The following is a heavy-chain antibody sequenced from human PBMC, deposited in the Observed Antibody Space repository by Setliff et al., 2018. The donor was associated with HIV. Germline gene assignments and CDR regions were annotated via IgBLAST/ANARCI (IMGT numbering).Heavy chain of an antibody. CDR2: VSYDGTKT. CDR1: GFIFGDYA. V-gene: IGHV3-30*04. CDR3: ARDPRVDAFDI. Sequence: GGSLRLSCAASGFIFGDYAIHCVRQAPGKGLEWVAAVSYDGTKTYYADSVKGRFTLSRDNSKDTAFLQMNSLTVEDTAVYYCARDPRVDAFDIWGRGTVVTVSS. J-gene: IGHJ3*02.